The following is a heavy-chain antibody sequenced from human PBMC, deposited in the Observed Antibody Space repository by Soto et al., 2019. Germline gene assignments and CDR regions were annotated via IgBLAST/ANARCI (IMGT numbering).Heavy chain of an antibody. CDR1: GFTFTSSA. D-gene: IGHD3-22*01. CDR3: AAGFTRGTYYYDSSGYYRNWIDP. V-gene: IGHV1-58*01. J-gene: IGHJ5*02. Sequence: GASVKVSCKASGFTFTSSAVQWVRQARGQRLEWIGWIVVGSGNTNYAQKFQERVTITRDMSTSTAYMELSSLRSEDTAVYYCAAGFTRGTYYYDSSGYYRNWIDPWGQGTLVTVSS. CDR2: IVVGSGNT.